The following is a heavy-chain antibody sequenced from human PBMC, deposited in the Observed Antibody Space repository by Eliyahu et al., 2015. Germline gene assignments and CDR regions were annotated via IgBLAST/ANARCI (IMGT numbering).Heavy chain of an antibody. J-gene: IGHJ4*02. Sequence: QVQLQQWGAGLLKPSEXLSLTCAVYGXSFXGYYWSWIRQPPGKGLEWIGEIXHSGSTNYNPSLKSRVTISVDTSKNQFSLKLSSVTAADTAVYYCARGRYFDYWGQGTLVTVSS. D-gene: IGHD3-9*01. CDR2: IXHSGST. CDR3: ARGRYFDY. CDR1: GXSFXGYY. V-gene: IGHV4-34*01.